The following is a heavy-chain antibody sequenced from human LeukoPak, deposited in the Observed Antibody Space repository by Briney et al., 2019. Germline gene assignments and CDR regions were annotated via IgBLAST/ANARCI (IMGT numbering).Heavy chain of an antibody. J-gene: IGHJ3*02. CDR3: SREGGYNTPNAFDI. D-gene: IGHD3-22*01. Sequence: PRGSLRLSCAASEFTFSDNYMSWIRQAPGKGLEWVSYISSSGRTTGYADSVKGRFTISRDKTKNSLSLQMNSLRAEDTAVYYCSREGGYNTPNAFDIWGQGTMVTVSS. CDR1: EFTFSDNY. V-gene: IGHV3-11*01. CDR2: ISSSGRTT.